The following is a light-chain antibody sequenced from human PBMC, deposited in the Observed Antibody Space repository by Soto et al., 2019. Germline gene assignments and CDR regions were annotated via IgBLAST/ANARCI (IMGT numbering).Light chain of an antibody. Sequence: QSVLTQPASVSGSPGQSITISCTGTSSDVGGYNYVSWYQQHPGKAPKLMIYDVSNRPSGVSNRFSGSKSGNTVYLTISGLQAEDEADYYCSSYTSSSTLYVFGTGTKVTVL. V-gene: IGLV2-14*01. CDR1: SSDVGGYNY. J-gene: IGLJ1*01. CDR3: SSYTSSSTLYV. CDR2: DVS.